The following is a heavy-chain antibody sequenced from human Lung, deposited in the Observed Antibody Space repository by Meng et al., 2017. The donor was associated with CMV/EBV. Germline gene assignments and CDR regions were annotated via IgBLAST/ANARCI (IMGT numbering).Heavy chain of an antibody. CDR1: GFTFSSYA. CDR3: AKDQSSWYGTGDDNWFDP. D-gene: IGHD6-13*01. J-gene: IGHJ5*02. CDR2: ISGSGGST. Sequence: SCAASGFTFSSYAMSWVRQAPGKGLEWVSAISGSGGSTYYADSVKGRFTISRDNSKNTLYLQMNSLRAEDTAVYYCAKDQSSWYGTGDDNWFDPWXQGTXVTVAS. V-gene: IGHV3-23*01.